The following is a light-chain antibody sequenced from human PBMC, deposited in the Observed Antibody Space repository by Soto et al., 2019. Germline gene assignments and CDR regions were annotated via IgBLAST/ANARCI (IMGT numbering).Light chain of an antibody. V-gene: IGKV3-15*01. J-gene: IGKJ4*01. CDR2: GAS. Sequence: DIVMTQSPATLSVSPGERATLSCRASQSISSNLAWYQQKPGQAPRLLIFGASTRATGIPARFGGSGSGTEFTLTISSLQSEDLAVYYCQQYNNWPPLTFGGGTKVEIK. CDR3: QQYNNWPPLT. CDR1: QSISSN.